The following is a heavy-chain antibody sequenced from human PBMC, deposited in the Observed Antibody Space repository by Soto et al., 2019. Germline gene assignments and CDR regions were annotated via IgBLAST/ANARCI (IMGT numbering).Heavy chain of an antibody. J-gene: IGHJ5*02. CDR1: GGTFSSYA. CDR2: IIPIFGTA. V-gene: IGHV1-69*01. Sequence: QVQLVQSGAEVKKPGSSVKVSCKASGGTFSSYAISWVRQAPGQGLEWMGGIIPIFGTANYAQKFQGRVTITADESTSTAYMELSSLRYEDTAVYYCARDRPIGRDIAAPFDPWGQGTLVTVSS. D-gene: IGHD6-13*01. CDR3: ARDRPIGRDIAAPFDP.